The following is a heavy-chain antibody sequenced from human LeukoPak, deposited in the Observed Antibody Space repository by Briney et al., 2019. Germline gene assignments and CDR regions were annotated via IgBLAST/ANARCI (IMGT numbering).Heavy chain of an antibody. CDR3: VKSASSYGANWFDP. CDR2: ISSNGDST. D-gene: IGHD4/OR15-4a*01. Sequence: GGSLRLSCSASGFTFSNYAMHWVRQAPGKGLEYVSAISSNGDSTYYADSVRGRFIISRDNSKNSLSLHMSSLRAEDTAVYYCVKSASSYGANWFDPWGQGTLVTVSS. J-gene: IGHJ5*02. CDR1: GFTFSNYA. V-gene: IGHV3-64D*09.